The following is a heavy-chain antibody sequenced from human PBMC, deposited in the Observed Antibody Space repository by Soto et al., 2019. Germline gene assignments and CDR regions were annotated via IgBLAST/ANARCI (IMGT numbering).Heavy chain of an antibody. CDR2: IYYSGST. J-gene: IGHJ4*02. Sequence: QVQLQESGPGLVKPSQTLSLTCTVSGGSISSGGYYWSWIRQHPGKGLEWIGYIYYSGSTNYNPSLEGRVTMSVDTTKSQFSLKLLSVTAADPAVYYCARSSHATVTAFDYWGQVTLVTVSS. D-gene: IGHD4-17*01. CDR3: ARSSHATVTAFDY. V-gene: IGHV4-31*03. CDR1: GGSISSGGYY.